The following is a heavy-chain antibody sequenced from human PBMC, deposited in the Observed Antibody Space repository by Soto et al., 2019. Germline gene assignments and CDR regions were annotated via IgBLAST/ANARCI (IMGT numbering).Heavy chain of an antibody. J-gene: IGHJ5*02. CDR1: GGSISSYY. D-gene: IGHD3-22*01. Sequence: PSETLSLTCTISGGSISSYYWSWLRQPPGKGLEWIGYVYYTGSTNYNPSLKSRVTISLDTSKNQFSLNLRSVTTADTAMYYCACEGDCDSSPCSRGRWFDHWGQGTLVTVSS. V-gene: IGHV4-59*08. CDR2: VYYTGST. CDR3: ACEGDCDSSPCSRGRWFDH.